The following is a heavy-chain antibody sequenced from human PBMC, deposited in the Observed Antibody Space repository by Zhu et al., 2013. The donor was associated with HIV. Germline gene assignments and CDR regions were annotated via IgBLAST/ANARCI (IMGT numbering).Heavy chain of an antibody. CDR3: ASLGNRGRSSIAARPSFGYYYYGMDV. CDR2: IIPIFGTA. D-gene: IGHD6-6*01. CDR1: GGTFSSYA. J-gene: IGHJ6*02. Sequence: QVQLVQSGAEVKKPGSSVKVSCKASGGTFSSYAISWVRQAPGQGLEWMGGIIPIFGTANYAQKFQGRVTITADKSTSTAYMELSSLRSEDTAVYYCASLGNRGRSSIAARPSFGYYYYGMDVWGQGTTVTVSS. V-gene: IGHV1-69*06.